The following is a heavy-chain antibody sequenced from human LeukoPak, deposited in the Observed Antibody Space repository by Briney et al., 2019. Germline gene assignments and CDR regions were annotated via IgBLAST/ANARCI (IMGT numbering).Heavy chain of an antibody. D-gene: IGHD3-22*01. CDR3: ARDGSSGYLPVFDY. V-gene: IGHV4-4*07. J-gene: IGHJ4*02. Sequence: PGGSLRLSCAASGFTFSSYWMHWVRQAPGKGLEWIGRIYTSGSTNYNPSLKSRVTMSVDTSKNQFSLKLSSVTAADTAVYYCARDGSSGYLPVFDYWGQGTLVTVSS. CDR1: GFTFSSYW. CDR2: IYTSGST.